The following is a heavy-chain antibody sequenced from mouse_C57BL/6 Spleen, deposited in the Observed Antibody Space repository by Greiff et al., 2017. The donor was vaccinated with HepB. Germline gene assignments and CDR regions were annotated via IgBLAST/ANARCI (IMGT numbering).Heavy chain of an antibody. CDR3: ASDYYGSSSWFAY. D-gene: IGHD1-1*01. Sequence: VQLQQSGPELVKPGASVKISCKASGYTFTDYYMNWVKQSHGKSLEWIGDINPNNGGTSYNQKFKGKATLTVDKSSSTAYMELRSLTSEDSAVYYCASDYYGSSSWFAYRGQGTLVTVSA. CDR1: GYTFTDYY. J-gene: IGHJ3*01. CDR2: INPNNGGT. V-gene: IGHV1-26*01.